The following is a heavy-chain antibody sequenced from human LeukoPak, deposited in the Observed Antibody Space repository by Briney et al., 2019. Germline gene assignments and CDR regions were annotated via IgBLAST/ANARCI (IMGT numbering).Heavy chain of an antibody. Sequence: SETLSLTCAVSDYSISSGYYWGWIRQPPGKGLEWIGSFYHSGNSYYNPSLKSRVSISVDTSKNQFSLNLSSVTAADTALYYCARHDFYSNYPHNWFDPWGQGTLVTVSS. CDR2: FYHSGNS. J-gene: IGHJ5*02. V-gene: IGHV4-38-2*01. CDR1: DYSISSGYY. CDR3: ARHDFYSNYPHNWFDP. D-gene: IGHD4-11*01.